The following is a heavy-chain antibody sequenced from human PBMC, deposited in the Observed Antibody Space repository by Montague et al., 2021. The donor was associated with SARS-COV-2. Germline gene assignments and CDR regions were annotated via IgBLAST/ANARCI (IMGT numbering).Heavy chain of an antibody. V-gene: IGHV4-59*08. CDR2: ICYSGST. D-gene: IGHD3-9*01. CDR1: GDSISNYY. Sequence: SETLSLTCTVSGDSISNYYWSWIRRPPGKGLEWLGYICYSGSTNYNPSLKSRVTISVDTSTNQFSLRLSSVTAADTAVYYCARLPYILPGYAYFDFWGQGSLVIVSS. CDR3: ARLPYILPGYAYFDF. J-gene: IGHJ4*02.